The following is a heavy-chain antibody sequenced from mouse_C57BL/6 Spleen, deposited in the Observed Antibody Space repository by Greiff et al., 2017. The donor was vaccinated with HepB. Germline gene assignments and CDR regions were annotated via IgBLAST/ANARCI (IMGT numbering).Heavy chain of an antibody. J-gene: IGHJ2*01. Sequence: EVQLQQSGAELVRPGASVKLSCTASGFNIKDDYMHWVKQRPEQGLEWIGWIDPENGDTEYASKFQGKATITADTSSHTAYLQLSSLTSEDTAVYYCTPYGNYGYWGQGTTLTVSS. CDR2: IDPENGDT. V-gene: IGHV14-4*01. CDR1: GFNIKDDY. D-gene: IGHD2-1*01. CDR3: TPYGNYGY.